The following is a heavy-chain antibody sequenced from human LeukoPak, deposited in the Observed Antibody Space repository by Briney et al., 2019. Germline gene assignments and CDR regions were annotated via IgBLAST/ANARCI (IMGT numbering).Heavy chain of an antibody. CDR2: IYYIGTT. CDR1: GGSISSSSYY. D-gene: IGHD6-13*01. V-gene: IGHV4-39*01. CDR3: ARVYSNHFDY. J-gene: IGHJ4*02. Sequence: SETLSLTCTVSGGSISSSSYYWGWHGQPPGEGREWIRSIYYIGTTYYNPSLKSRLTISVYTSKNHFSLKLSSVTAADTAVYYCARVYSNHFDYWGQGTLLTVSS.